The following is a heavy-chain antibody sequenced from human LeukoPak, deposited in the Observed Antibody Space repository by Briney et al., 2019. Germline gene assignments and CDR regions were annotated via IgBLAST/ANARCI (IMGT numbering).Heavy chain of an antibody. CDR1: GGTFSSYA. CDR3: ARVKVDIVVVVAATQYAFDI. J-gene: IGHJ3*02. CDR2: IIPIFGTA. Sequence: GASVKVSCKASGGTFSSYAISWVRQAPGQGLEWMGGIIPIFGTANYAQKFQGRVTITADESTSTAYMELSSLRSEDTAVYYCARVKVDIVVVVAATQYAFDIWGQGTMVTVSS. D-gene: IGHD2-15*01. V-gene: IGHV1-69*13.